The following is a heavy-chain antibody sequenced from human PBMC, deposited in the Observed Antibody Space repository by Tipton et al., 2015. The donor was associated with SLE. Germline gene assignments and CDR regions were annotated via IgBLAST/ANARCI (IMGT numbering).Heavy chain of an antibody. CDR2: IYTSGST. D-gene: IGHD1-26*01. V-gene: IGHV4-4*09. CDR1: GGSISSYY. Sequence: TLSLTCTVSGGSISSYYWSWIRQPPGKGLEWIGYIYTSGSTNYNPSLKSRVTISVDTSKNQFSLKLSSVTAADTAVYYCARHEYWDDAFDIWGQGTMVTVSS. J-gene: IGHJ3*02. CDR3: ARHEYWDDAFDI.